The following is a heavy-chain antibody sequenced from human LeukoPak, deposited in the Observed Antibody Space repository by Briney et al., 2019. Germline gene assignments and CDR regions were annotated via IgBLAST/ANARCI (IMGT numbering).Heavy chain of an antibody. CDR2: IYYSGST. CDR3: ARQLGYCSSTSCYADKVDY. Sequence: SETLSLTCTVSGGSMSSSGHYWGWIWQPPGKGLEWIGSIYYSGSTYYNPSLKSRVTISVDTSKNQFSLKLSSVTAADTAVYYCARQLGYCSSTSCYADKVDYWGQGTLVTVSS. J-gene: IGHJ4*02. V-gene: IGHV4-39*01. CDR1: GGSMSSSGHY. D-gene: IGHD2-2*01.